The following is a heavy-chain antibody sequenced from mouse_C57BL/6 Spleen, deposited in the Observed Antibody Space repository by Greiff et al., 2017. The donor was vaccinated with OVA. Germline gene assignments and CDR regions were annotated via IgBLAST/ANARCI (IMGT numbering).Heavy chain of an antibody. CDR2: IDPETGGT. CDR1: GYTFTDYE. J-gene: IGHJ1*03. V-gene: IGHV1-15*01. CDR3: TRTYGSDWYFDV. Sequence: SGAELVRPGASVTLSCKASGYTFTDYEMHWVKQTPVHGLEWIGAIDPETGGTAYNQKFKGKAILTADKSSSTAYMELRSLTSEDSAVYYCTRTYGSDWYFDVWGTGTTVTVSS. D-gene: IGHD1-1*01.